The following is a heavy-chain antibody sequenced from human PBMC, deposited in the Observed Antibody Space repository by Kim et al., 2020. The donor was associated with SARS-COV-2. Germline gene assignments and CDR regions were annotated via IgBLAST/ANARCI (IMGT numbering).Heavy chain of an antibody. J-gene: IGHJ4*02. V-gene: IGHV3-21*01. Sequence: IYNADPGRGRLTISRDNDKNSLYLQMNSLRAEDTAVYYCARGPNYSPFDYWGQGTLVTVSS. D-gene: IGHD4-4*01. CDR3: ARGPNYSPFDY. CDR2: I.